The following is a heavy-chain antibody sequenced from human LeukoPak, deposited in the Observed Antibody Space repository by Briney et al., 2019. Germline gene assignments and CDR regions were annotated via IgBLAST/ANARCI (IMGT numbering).Heavy chain of an antibody. CDR3: AKDSRLLTIDY. V-gene: IGHV3-30*18. CDR1: GFTLSSYG. J-gene: IGHJ4*02. D-gene: IGHD2-15*01. CDR2: ISYDGSNK. Sequence: HSGRSLRLSCAASGFTLSSYGMHWVRQAPGKGLEWVAVISYDGSNKYYADSVKGRFTISRDNSKNTLYLQMNSLRAEDTAVYYCAKDSRLLTIDYWGQGTLVTVSS.